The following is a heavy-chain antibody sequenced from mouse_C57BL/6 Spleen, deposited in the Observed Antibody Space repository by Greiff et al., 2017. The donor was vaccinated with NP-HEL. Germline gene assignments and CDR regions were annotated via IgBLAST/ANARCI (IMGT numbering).Heavy chain of an antibody. CDR3: AGPPPFDY. CDR2: INPSSGYT. V-gene: IGHV1-4*01. J-gene: IGHJ2*01. CDR1: GYTFTSYT. Sequence: VQLQQSGAELARPGASVKMSCKASGYTFTSYTMHWVKQRPGQGLEWIGYINPSSGYTKYNQKFKDKATLTADKSSSTAYMQLSSLTSEDSAVYYCAGPPPFDYWGQGTTLTVSS.